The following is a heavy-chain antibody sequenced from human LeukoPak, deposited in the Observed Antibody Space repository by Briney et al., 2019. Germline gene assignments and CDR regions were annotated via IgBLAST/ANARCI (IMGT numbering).Heavy chain of an antibody. CDR3: AKVGRRVVY. Sequence: PGGSLRLSCAASGFTVSSNYMSWVRQAPGKGLEWVSSISSSSSYIYYADSVKGRFTISRDNAKNSLYLQMNSLRAEDTAVYYCAKVGRRVVYWGQGTLVTVSS. D-gene: IGHD1-26*01. CDR2: ISSSSSYI. V-gene: IGHV3-21*04. CDR1: GFTVSSNY. J-gene: IGHJ4*02.